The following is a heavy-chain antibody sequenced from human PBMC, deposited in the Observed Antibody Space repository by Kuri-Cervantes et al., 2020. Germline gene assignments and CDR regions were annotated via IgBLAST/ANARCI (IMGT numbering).Heavy chain of an antibody. CDR1: GGSFSGYY. CDR2: INHSGST. CDR3: ARQRGDSSGWYSSGD. V-gene: IGHV4-34*01. J-gene: IGHJ4*02. D-gene: IGHD6-19*01. Sequence: SQTLSLTCAVYGGSFSGYYWSWIRQPPGKGLEWIGEINHSGSTYYNPSLKSRVTISVDTSKNQFSLKLSSVTAADTAVYYCARQRGDSSGWYSSGDWGQGTLVTVSS.